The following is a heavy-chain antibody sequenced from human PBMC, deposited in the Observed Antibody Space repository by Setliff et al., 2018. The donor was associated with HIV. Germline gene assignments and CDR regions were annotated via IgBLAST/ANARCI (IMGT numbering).Heavy chain of an antibody. J-gene: IGHJ5*02. Sequence: ASVKVSCKASGGTFSSYAISWVRQAPGQGLEWMGGIIPIFGTANYAQKFQGRVTITADESTSTAYMELSSLRSEDTAVYYCARGGTYCTNGVCYTHNWFDPWGQGTLVTVSS. CDR2: IIPIFGTA. CDR1: GGTFSSYA. V-gene: IGHV1-69*13. CDR3: ARGGTYCTNGVCYTHNWFDP. D-gene: IGHD2-8*01.